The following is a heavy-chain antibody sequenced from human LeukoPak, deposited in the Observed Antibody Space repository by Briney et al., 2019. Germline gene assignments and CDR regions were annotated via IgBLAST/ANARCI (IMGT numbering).Heavy chain of an antibody. CDR3: ARHRGGSGGYYNVFVY. D-gene: IGHD3-10*01. J-gene: IGHJ4*02. CDR1: GYSFTSYW. Sequence: GESLKISCKGSGYSFTSYWIGWVRQMPGKGLEWMGIIYPGDSDTRYSPSVQGQVTISADKSISTAYLQWSSLKASDTAMYYCARHRGGSGGYYNVFVYWGQGTLVTVSS. V-gene: IGHV5-51*01. CDR2: IYPGDSDT.